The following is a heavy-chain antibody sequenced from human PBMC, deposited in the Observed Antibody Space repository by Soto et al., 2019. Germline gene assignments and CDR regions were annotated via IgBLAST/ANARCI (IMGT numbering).Heavy chain of an antibody. CDR1: GGSLSNYY. CDR3: ARAGYSYGTGYYFDY. CDR2: IYYTGST. D-gene: IGHD5-18*01. J-gene: IGHJ4*02. Sequence: PSETLSLTCTVSGGSLSNYYWSWIRQPPGKGLEWIGFIYYTGSTNYIPSLKSRLTMSLHTSKNQFSLNLSSVTAADTAVYYCARAGYSYGTGYYFDYCGQGTLVTAPQ. V-gene: IGHV4-59*01.